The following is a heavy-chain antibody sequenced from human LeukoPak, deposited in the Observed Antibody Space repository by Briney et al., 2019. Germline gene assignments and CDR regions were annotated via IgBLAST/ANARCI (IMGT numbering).Heavy chain of an antibody. Sequence: PGGPLKFSCEASGFTFISYWMSWVRQAPGKGLEGVANIDPDGSEKQYGDSVKGRFTTSRDNAKNSLYLQMNSLRAEDTAIYYCARIYYFGDNNWRYFDNWGQGTLVTVSS. V-gene: IGHV3-7*01. CDR2: IDPDGSEK. CDR1: GFTFISYW. D-gene: IGHD3-10*01. CDR3: ARIYYFGDNNWRYFDN. J-gene: IGHJ4*02.